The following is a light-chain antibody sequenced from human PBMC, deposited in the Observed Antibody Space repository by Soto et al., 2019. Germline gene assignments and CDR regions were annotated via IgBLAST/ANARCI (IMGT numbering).Light chain of an antibody. Sequence: EIVLTHSPATLSLSPGERATLSCRASQSVSSYLAWYQQKPCQAPRLLIYDASNRATGIPARFSGSGSGTDFTLTISSLEAEDFAVYYCQQRSNWLTFGGGNKVAIK. V-gene: IGKV3-11*01. J-gene: IGKJ4*01. CDR1: QSVSSY. CDR2: DAS. CDR3: QQRSNWLT.